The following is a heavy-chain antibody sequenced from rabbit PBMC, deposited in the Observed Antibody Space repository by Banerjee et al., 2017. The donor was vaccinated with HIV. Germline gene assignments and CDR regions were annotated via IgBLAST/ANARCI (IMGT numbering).Heavy chain of an antibody. Sequence: QSLEESGGDLVKPGASLTLTCTASGFSFSGGYYMCWVRQAPGKGLEWIACIGSGSGTTYYASWAKGRFTISKTSSTTVTLQMTSLTAADTATYFCARGGYGGYGYGLWGQGTLVTVS. V-gene: IGHV1S40*01. CDR3: ARGGYGGYGYGL. D-gene: IGHD6-1*01. J-gene: IGHJ3*01. CDR2: IGSGSGTT. CDR1: GFSFSGGYY.